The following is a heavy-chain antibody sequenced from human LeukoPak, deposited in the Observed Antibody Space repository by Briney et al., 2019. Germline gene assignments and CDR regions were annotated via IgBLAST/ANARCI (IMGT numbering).Heavy chain of an antibody. CDR2: ITSSSSYK. D-gene: IGHD4-23*01. CDR3: ARGDYGVNSAFDY. Sequence: GGSLRLSCAASGFTFSSYIMNWVRQAPGKGLEWVSSITSSSSYKYYADSLKGRFTVSRDNAKNSLFLQMSSLRAEDTAVYYCARGDYGVNSAFDYWGQGTLVTVSS. J-gene: IGHJ4*02. V-gene: IGHV3-21*01. CDR1: GFTFSSYI.